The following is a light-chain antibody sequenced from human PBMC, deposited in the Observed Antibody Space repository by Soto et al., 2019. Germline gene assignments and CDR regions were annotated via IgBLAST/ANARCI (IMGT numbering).Light chain of an antibody. CDR1: NIGGKS. Sequence: SYELTQPPSVSVAPGKTATITCGGNNIGGKSVHWYQQRPGQAPVLVIYYDSARPSGIPERFSASNSGNTATLTISRVEAGDEADYYCQVWDTSDHSYVFGTGTKLTVL. CDR3: QVWDTSDHSYV. V-gene: IGLV3-21*04. J-gene: IGLJ1*01. CDR2: YDS.